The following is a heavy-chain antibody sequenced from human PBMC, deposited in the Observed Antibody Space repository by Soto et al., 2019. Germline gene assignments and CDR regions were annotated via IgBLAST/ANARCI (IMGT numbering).Heavy chain of an antibody. Sequence: QVHLVQSGAEEKKPGASVRVSCKASGFSFTNYAVNWVRQAPGQRLEWMGWINAGNGDTRYSQNFQGRVTITRDTAATTAYMELSSLTSEDTAVYYCAKGLGSATSRQYCLDNWGQGTLVTVSS. CDR2: INAGNGDT. D-gene: IGHD1-26*01. V-gene: IGHV1-3*05. CDR3: AKGLGSATSRQYCLDN. J-gene: IGHJ4*02. CDR1: GFSFTNYA.